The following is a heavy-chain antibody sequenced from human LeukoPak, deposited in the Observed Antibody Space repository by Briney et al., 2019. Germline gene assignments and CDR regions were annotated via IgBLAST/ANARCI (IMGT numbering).Heavy chain of an antibody. CDR2: IYYSGST. D-gene: IGHD3-10*01. CDR3: ATLMTPGTYFDY. CDR1: GGSISSGDYY. J-gene: IGHJ4*02. Sequence: SQTLSLTCTVSGGSISSGDYYWSWIRQPPGKGLEWIGYIYYSGSTYYNPSLKSRVTISVDTSKNQFSLKLSSVTAADTAVYYCATLMTPGTYFDYWGQGTLVTVSS. V-gene: IGHV4-30-4*01.